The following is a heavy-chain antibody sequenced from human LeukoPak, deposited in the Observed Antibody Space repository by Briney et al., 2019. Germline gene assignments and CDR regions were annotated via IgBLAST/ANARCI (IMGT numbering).Heavy chain of an antibody. CDR1: GFTFSGSA. V-gene: IGHV3-73*01. Sequence: GGSLGLSCAASGFTFSGSAIHWVRQASGKGLEWVGRIRDKANSYATAYIASVKGRFTISRDDSKNTAYLQMSSLKTEDTAVYYCTRWDCTTTGCYPFDYWGQGTLVTVSS. D-gene: IGHD2-2*01. J-gene: IGHJ4*02. CDR2: IRDKANSYAT. CDR3: TRWDCTTTGCYPFDY.